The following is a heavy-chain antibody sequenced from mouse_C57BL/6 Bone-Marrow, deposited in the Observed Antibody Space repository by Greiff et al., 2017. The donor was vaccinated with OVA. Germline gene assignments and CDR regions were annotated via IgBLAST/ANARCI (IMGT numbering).Heavy chain of an antibody. D-gene: IGHD2-14*01. Sequence: QVQLKESGAELVRPGTSVKVSCKASGYAFTNYLIEWVKQRPGQGLEWIGVINPGSGGTNYNEKFKGKATLTADKSSSTAYMQLSSLTSEDSAVYFCARSNGGYRGDYWGQGTTLTVSS. J-gene: IGHJ2*01. CDR1: GYAFTNYL. CDR2: INPGSGGT. CDR3: ARSNGGYRGDY. V-gene: IGHV1-54*01.